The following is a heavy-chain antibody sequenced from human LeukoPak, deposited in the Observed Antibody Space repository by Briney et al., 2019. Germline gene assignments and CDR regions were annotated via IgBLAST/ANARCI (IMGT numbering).Heavy chain of an antibody. CDR2: IKEDGSEK. V-gene: IGHV3-7*01. CDR3: ARAPVGYDSSGYRHFDY. Sequence: GGSLRLSCGASGFSFSSHWMSWVRQAPGKGLEWVANIKEDGSEKNYVDSVKGRFTVSRDNAKNSLYLQMSSLRVGDTAVYYCARAPVGYDSSGYRHFDYWGQGTLVTVSS. D-gene: IGHD3-22*01. CDR1: GFSFSSHW. J-gene: IGHJ4*02.